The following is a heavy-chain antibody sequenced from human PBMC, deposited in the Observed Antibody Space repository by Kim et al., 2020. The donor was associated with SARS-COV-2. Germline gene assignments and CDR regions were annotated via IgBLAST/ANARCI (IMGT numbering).Heavy chain of an antibody. CDR3: ARDQGGYYDILTGYEAALGY. Sequence: SETLSLTCTVSGGSISSYYWSWIRQPPGKGLEWIGYIYYSGSTNYNPSLKSRVTISVDTSKNQFSLKLSSVTAADTAVYYCARDQGGYYDILTGYEAALGYWGQGTLVTVSS. CDR2: IYYSGST. D-gene: IGHD3-9*01. V-gene: IGHV4-59*01. CDR1: GGSISSYY. J-gene: IGHJ4*02.